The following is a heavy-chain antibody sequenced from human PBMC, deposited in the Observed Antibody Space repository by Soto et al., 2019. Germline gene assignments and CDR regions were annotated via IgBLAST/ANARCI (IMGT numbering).Heavy chain of an antibody. V-gene: IGHV4-39*01. CDR2: IYYSGST. CDR3: ARQLYDYGDYVFDY. CDR1: GGSISSSSYY. D-gene: IGHD4-17*01. J-gene: IGHJ4*02. Sequence: ASETLSLTCTVSGGSISSSSYYWGWIRQPPGKGLEWIGSIYYSGSTYYDPSLKSRVTISVDTSKNQFSLKLSSVTAADTAVYYCARQLYDYGDYVFDYWGQGTLVTVSS.